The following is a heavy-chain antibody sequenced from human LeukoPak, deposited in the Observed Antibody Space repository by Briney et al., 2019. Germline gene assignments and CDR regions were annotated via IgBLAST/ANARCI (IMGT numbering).Heavy chain of an antibody. CDR3: ATDYGDYVGASHI. Sequence: SETLSPTCTVSGGSISSSSYYWGWIRQPPGKGLEWIGSIYYSGSTYYNPSLKSRVTISVDTSKNQFSLKLSSVTAADTAVYYCATDYGDYVGASHIWGQGTMVTVSS. D-gene: IGHD4-17*01. V-gene: IGHV4-39*07. CDR2: IYYSGST. J-gene: IGHJ3*02. CDR1: GGSISSSSYY.